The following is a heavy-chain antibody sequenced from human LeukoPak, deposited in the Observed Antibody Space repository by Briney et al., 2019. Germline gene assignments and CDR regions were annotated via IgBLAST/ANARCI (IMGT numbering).Heavy chain of an antibody. CDR3: ARGGAPGGLRCPLDY. CDR1: GGTFSSYA. D-gene: IGHD4-17*01. J-gene: IGHJ4*02. V-gene: IGHV1-69*04. CDR2: IIPILGIA. Sequence: SVKVSCKASGGTFSSYAISWVRQAPGQGLEWMGRIIPILGIANYAQKFQGRVTITADKSTSTAYMELSSLRSEDTAVYYCARGGAPGGLRCPLDYWGQGTLVTVTS.